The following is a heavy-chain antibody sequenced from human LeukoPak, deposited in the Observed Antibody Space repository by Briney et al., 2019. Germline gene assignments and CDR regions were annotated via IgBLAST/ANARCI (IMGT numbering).Heavy chain of an antibody. CDR1: GFTFSSYD. V-gene: IGHV3-13*01. Sequence: GGSLRLSCAASGFTFSSYDMHWVRQTTGKGLEWVSRIGTAGDTNYPGSVKGRFTISRENAKKSLYLQMNSLRTGDTAMYYCTRGQPGGFDLWGQGTMVTVSS. J-gene: IGHJ3*01. CDR2: IGTAGDT. CDR3: TRGQPGGFDL. D-gene: IGHD1-14*01.